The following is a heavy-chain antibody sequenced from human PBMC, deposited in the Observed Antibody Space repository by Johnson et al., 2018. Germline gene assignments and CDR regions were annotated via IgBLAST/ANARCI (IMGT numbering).Heavy chain of an antibody. V-gene: IGHV4-30-4*01. Sequence: QVQLVESGPGLVEPSQTLALTCIVSGGSITSGDYYWGWIRQPPGKGLEWVGYIFHSGITYYNQSLKSPATISVDTSKNQFSLKLNSETAADTAVYYCARTFGDYNFLPFDVWGQGTMVTVSS. D-gene: IGHD4-17*01. J-gene: IGHJ3*01. CDR1: GGSITSGDYY. CDR3: ARTFGDYNFLPFDV. CDR2: IFHSGIT.